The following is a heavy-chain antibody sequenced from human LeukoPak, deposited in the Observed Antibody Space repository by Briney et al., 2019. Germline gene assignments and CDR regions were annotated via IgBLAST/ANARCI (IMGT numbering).Heavy chain of an antibody. CDR3: ARLPGSSGWPGWFDP. V-gene: IGHV4-59*01. D-gene: IGHD6-19*01. CDR2: IYYSGST. Sequence: SETLSLTCTVSGGSISSYYWSWIRQPPGKGLEWIGYIYYSGSTNYNPSLKSRVTISVDTSKNQFSLKLSSVTAADTAVYYCARLPGSSGWPGWFDPWGQGTLVTVSS. J-gene: IGHJ5*02. CDR1: GGSISSYY.